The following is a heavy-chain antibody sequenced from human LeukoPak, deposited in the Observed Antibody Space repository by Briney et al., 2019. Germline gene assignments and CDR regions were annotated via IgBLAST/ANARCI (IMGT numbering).Heavy chain of an antibody. CDR1: GFTFSSYA. Sequence: GRSLRLSCAASGFTFSSYAMHWVRQAPGKGLEWVAVISYDGSNKYYADSVKGRFTISRDNAKNSLYLQMNSLRAEDTAVYYCARAGYDYWGQGTLVAVSS. CDR3: ARAGYDY. D-gene: IGHD6-25*01. V-gene: IGHV3-30-3*01. CDR2: ISYDGSNK. J-gene: IGHJ4*02.